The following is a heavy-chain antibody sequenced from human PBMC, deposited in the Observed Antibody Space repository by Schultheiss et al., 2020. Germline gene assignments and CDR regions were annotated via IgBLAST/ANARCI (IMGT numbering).Heavy chain of an antibody. J-gene: IGHJ6*02. CDR2: ISSSSSYI. D-gene: IGHD3-3*01. Sequence: GESLKISCAASGFTFSSHAMNWVRQAPGKGLEWVSSISSSSSYIYYADSVKGRFTISRDNAKNSLYLQMNSLRAEDTAVYYCAKECYDFWSGYYWGRVAYGMDVWGQGTTVNGYS. CDR3: AKECYDFWSGYYWGRVAYGMDV. V-gene: IGHV3-21*01. CDR1: GFTFSSHA.